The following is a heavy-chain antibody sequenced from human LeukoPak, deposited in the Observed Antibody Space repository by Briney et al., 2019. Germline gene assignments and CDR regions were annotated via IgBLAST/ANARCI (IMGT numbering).Heavy chain of an antibody. CDR2: IIPIFGTA. CDR3: ARDYDILTGSYYYYMDV. CDR1: GGTFGSYA. D-gene: IGHD3-9*01. V-gene: IGHV1-69*05. J-gene: IGHJ6*03. Sequence: SVKVSCKASGGTFGSYAISWVRQAPGQGLEWMGRIIPIFGTANYAQKFQGRVTITTDESTSTAYMELSSLRSEDTAVYYCARDYDILTGSYYYYMDVWGKGTTVTVSS.